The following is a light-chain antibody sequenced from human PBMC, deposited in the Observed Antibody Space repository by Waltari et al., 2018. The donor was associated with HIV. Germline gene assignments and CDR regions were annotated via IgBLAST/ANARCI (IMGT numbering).Light chain of an antibody. CDR1: SSAVGGYNY. J-gene: IGLJ2*01. CDR2: DVS. Sequence: QSALTQPRSVSGSPGPSVTIPCTGTSSAVGGYNYVPWYQQHPGKAPKLMIYDVSKRPSGVPDRFSGSKSGNTASLTISGLQAEDAADYYCCSYAGSYVVFGGGTKLTVL. V-gene: IGLV2-11*01. CDR3: CSYAGSYVV.